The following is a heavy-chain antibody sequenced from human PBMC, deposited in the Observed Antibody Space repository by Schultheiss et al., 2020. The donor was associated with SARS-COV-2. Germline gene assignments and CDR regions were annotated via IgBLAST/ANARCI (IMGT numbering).Heavy chain of an antibody. CDR1: GDSVSSNSAA. V-gene: IGHV6-1*01. Sequence: SQTLSLTCAISGDSVSSNSAAWNWIRQSPSRGLEWLGRTYYRSKWYNDYAVSVKSRITINPDTSKNQFSLQLSSVTPEDTAVYYCARDPMLTTVDYYYYGMDVWGQGTTVTVSS. J-gene: IGHJ6*02. CDR2: TYYRSKWYN. CDR3: ARDPMLTTVDYYYYGMDV. D-gene: IGHD4-23*01.